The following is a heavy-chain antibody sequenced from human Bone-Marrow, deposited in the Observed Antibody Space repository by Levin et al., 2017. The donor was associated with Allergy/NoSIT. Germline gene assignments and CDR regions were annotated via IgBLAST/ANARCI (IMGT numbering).Heavy chain of an antibody. J-gene: IGHJ3*02. CDR2: IKQDGSEK. V-gene: IGHV3-7*01. D-gene: IGHD2-21*02. Sequence: PGGSLRLSCAASGFTFSSYWMSWVRQAPGKGLEWVANIKQDGSEKYYVDSVKGRFTISRDNAKNSLYLQMNSLRAEDTAVYYCARDQAYCGGDCYPRPNDAFDSWGQGTMVTVSS. CDR1: GFTFSSYW. CDR3: ARDQAYCGGDCYPRPNDAFDS.